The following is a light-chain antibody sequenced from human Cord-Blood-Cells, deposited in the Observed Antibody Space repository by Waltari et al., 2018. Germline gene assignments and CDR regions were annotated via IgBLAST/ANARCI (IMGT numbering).Light chain of an antibody. CDR2: RNN. CDR3: SALDSSLSAWV. V-gene: IGLV10-54*02. CDR1: SNIVCNQA. J-gene: IGLJ3*02. Sequence: QAGLTQPPSVSKGLRQPATLTCTGNSNIVCNQAAACLQQDQGHPPKLLSYRNNNRPSGISERFSASRSGNPASLTITGLQPEDEADYYCSALDSSLSAWVFGGGTKLTVL.